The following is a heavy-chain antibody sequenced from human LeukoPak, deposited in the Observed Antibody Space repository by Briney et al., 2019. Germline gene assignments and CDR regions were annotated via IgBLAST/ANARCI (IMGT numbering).Heavy chain of an antibody. CDR2: INGTGGDA. CDR1: GFTLTTYG. D-gene: IGHD4-23*01. Sequence: GGSLRLSCTISGFTLTTYGMSWVRQAPGGGLEWVSAINGTGGDAYYADSVKGRFTISRDSSKNTLYLQMSSLRAEDTAVYYCARSSYDYGGIEGPFDYWGQGTLVTVSS. V-gene: IGHV3-23*01. CDR3: ARSSYDYGGIEGPFDY. J-gene: IGHJ4*02.